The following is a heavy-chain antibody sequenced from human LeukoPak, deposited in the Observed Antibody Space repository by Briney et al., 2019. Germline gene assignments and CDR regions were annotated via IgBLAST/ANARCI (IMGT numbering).Heavy chain of an antibody. D-gene: IGHD3-10*01. CDR3: ARGWFGEGFDS. J-gene: IGHJ5*01. Sequence: PSETLSLTCAVYGGSFSGYYWSWLRQPPGKALEWIGEINHSGNTYYNPSLKSRVAISVDTSKNQFSLKLTSLTAADTAVYSCARGWFGEGFDSWGQGTLVTVSS. V-gene: IGHV4-34*01. CDR2: INHSGNT. CDR1: GGSFSGYY.